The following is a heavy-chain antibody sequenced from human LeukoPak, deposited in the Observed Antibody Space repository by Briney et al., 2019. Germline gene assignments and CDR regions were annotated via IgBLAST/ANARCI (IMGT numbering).Heavy chain of an antibody. J-gene: IGHJ6*03. V-gene: IGHV4-59*11. D-gene: IGHD5-12*01. CDR3: ARLQRDSGYDFGLFLGYYYYYMDV. CDR1: GGSISSHY. Sequence: SETLSLTCTVSGGSISSHYWSWIRQPPGKGLEWIGYIYYSGSTNYNPSLKSRVTISVDTSKNQFSLKLSSVTAADTAVYYCARLQRDSGYDFGLFLGYYYYYMDVWGKGTTVTVSS. CDR2: IYYSGST.